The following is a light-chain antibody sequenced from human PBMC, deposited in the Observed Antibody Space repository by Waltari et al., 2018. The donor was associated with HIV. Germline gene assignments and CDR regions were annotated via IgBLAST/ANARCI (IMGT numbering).Light chain of an antibody. CDR3: FSYAGSRDYV. V-gene: IGLV2-8*01. Sequence: QSAPTQPPSASGSPGQSVTISCTATSSDIGGYQYVPWYQQPPGKAPKLIIYEVNKRPSGVPDRFSGSKSGITASLTVSGLQAEDEADYYCFSYAGSRDYVFGTGTKVTVL. CDR2: EVN. J-gene: IGLJ1*01. CDR1: SSDIGGYQY.